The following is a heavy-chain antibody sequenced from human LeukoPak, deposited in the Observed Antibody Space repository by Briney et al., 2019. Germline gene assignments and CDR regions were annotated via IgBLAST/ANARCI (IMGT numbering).Heavy chain of an antibody. Sequence: SETLSLTCTVSGGSISSYYWSWIRQPAGKGLEWIGRIYTSGSTNYNPSLKSRVTMSVDTSKNQFSLKLSSVTAADTAVYYCGRISPMITFGGVIDWGQGTLVTVSS. CDR3: GRISPMITFGGVID. CDR2: IYTSGST. D-gene: IGHD3-16*02. V-gene: IGHV4-4*07. J-gene: IGHJ4*02. CDR1: GGSISSYY.